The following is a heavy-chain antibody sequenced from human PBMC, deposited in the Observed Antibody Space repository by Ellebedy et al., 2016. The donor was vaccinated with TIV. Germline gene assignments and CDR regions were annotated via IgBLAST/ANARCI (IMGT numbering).Heavy chain of an antibody. Sequence: PGGSLRLSCAASGFTFSNYAMTWVRQAPGKGLEWVSVVSGSGDTTYYADSVKGRFTISRDNSKDTLYLQMNSLGAEDTAIYYCAKDSQEQVVRGYFDYWGQGTLVTVSS. CDR3: AKDSQEQVVRGYFDY. J-gene: IGHJ4*02. V-gene: IGHV3-23*01. D-gene: IGHD6-13*01. CDR2: VSGSGDTT. CDR1: GFTFSNYA.